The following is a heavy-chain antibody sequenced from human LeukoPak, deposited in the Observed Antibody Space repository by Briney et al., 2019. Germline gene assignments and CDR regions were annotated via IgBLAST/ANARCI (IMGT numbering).Heavy chain of an antibody. CDR2: ISGSGGST. V-gene: IGHV3-23*01. Sequence: GGSLRLSCAASGFTFSSYAMSWVRQAPGKGLEWVSAISGSGGSTYYADSVKGRFTISRDNSKNTLCLQMNSLRAEDTAVYYCAKDRLHLMGRYFDLLDAFDIWGQGTMVTVSS. J-gene: IGHJ3*02. CDR3: AKDRLHLMGRYFDLLDAFDI. CDR1: GFTFSSYA. D-gene: IGHD3-9*01.